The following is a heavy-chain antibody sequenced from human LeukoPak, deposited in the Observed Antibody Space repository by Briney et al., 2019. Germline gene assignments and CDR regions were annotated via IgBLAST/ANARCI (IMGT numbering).Heavy chain of an antibody. CDR3: ARDPIRGSWYKYFQH. Sequence: GASVKVSCKAPGYTFTGYYVHWVRQAPGQGLEWMGWINPNSGDTNYAQKLQGRVTMTTDTSTSTAYMELRSLRSDDTAVYYCARDPIRGSWYKYFQHWGQGTLVTVSS. J-gene: IGHJ1*01. D-gene: IGHD6-13*01. CDR2: INPNSGDT. V-gene: IGHV1-2*02. CDR1: GYTFTGYY.